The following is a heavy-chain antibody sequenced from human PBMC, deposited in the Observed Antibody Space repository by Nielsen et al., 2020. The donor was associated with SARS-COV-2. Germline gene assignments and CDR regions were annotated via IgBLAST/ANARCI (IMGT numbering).Heavy chain of an antibody. D-gene: IGHD7-27*01. CDR1: GFDFSNYG. V-gene: IGHV3-33*05. Sequence: GESLKISCAASGFDFSNYGMHWVRQAPGKGLEWVAGIPYDGSNKYYADSVKGRFTISRDNSKNTLYLQMNSLRAEDTAVYYCARAVTGDWYFDYWGQGTLVTVSS. CDR2: IPYDGSNK. J-gene: IGHJ4*02. CDR3: ARAVTGDWYFDY.